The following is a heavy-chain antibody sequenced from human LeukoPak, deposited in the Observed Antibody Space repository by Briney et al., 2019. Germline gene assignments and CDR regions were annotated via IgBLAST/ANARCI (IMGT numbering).Heavy chain of an antibody. D-gene: IGHD6-19*01. CDR3: ARVMINSGGWFFDY. CDR2: ISYDGSNK. CDR1: GFTFSSYG. V-gene: IGHV3-30*03. J-gene: IGHJ4*02. Sequence: GGSLRLSCAASGFTFSSYGMHWVRQAPGKGLEWVAVISYDGSNKYYADSVKGRFTISRDNSKNTLYLQMNSLRAEDTAVYYCARVMINSGGWFFDYWGQGTLVTVSS.